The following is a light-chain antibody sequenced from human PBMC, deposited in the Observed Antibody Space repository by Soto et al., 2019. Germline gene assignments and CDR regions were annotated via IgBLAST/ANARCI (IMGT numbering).Light chain of an antibody. Sequence: QSALTQPPSASGSPGQSVAISCTGTSSDVGAYNSVSWYQQHPGKAPKLMIYEVSSRPSGVSNRFSGSKSGNTASLTISGLQPEDEADYYCSSYTTSSTVVFGTGTKLTVL. CDR2: EVS. J-gene: IGLJ1*01. CDR1: SSDVGAYNS. CDR3: SSYTTSSTVV. V-gene: IGLV2-14*03.